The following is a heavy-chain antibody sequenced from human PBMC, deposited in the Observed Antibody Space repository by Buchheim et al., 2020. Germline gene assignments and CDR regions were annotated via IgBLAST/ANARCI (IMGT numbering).Heavy chain of an antibody. V-gene: IGHV4-39*01. Sequence: QLQLQESGPGLVKPSETLSLTCTVSGDSISSTIYYWGWIRQPPGKGLEWVATIYYTGNTYYNPSLKSRVAISVDTSKNQFSLKLSSVTAADTAMYYCARVSRLLYNWLDPWGQGAL. CDR2: IYYTGNT. CDR1: GDSISSTIYY. J-gene: IGHJ5*02. D-gene: IGHD2-15*01. CDR3: ARVSRLLYNWLDP.